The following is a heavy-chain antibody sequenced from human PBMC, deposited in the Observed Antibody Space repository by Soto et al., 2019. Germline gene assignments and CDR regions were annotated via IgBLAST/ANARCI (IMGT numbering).Heavy chain of an antibody. CDR3: AKGRYYDSSGYLQDD. Sequence: GGSLRLSCAASGFTFSSHALSWVRQAPWKGLEGVSAISGSGGSTYYADSVKGRFTISRDNSRNTLYLQMNSLRAEDTAVYYCAKGRYYDSSGYLQDDWGQGTTVTVTS. J-gene: IGHJ6*02. CDR2: ISGSGGST. V-gene: IGHV3-23*01. D-gene: IGHD3-22*01. CDR1: GFTFSSHA.